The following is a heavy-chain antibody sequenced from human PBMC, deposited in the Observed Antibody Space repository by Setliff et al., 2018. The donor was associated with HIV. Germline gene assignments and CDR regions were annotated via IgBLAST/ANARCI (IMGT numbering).Heavy chain of an antibody. Sequence: SETLSLTCTVSGGSISTYFWTWIRQPPGKGLEWIGYIYTSGSTNYNPFLKSRVTISVDTSKNQFSLKLSSVTAADTAVYYCARGSFIGDYYYFDYWGQGTLVTVSS. V-gene: IGHV4-4*08. J-gene: IGHJ4*02. CDR2: IYTSGST. CDR3: ARGSFIGDYYYFDY. D-gene: IGHD3-10*01. CDR1: GGSISTYF.